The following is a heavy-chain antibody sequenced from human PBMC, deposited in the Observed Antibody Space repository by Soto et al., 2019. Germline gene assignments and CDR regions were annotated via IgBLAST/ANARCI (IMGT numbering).Heavy chain of an antibody. CDR3: ASRPRDYSNFSEEKVLGGYYYYYMDV. CDR1: GGSISSSSYY. CDR2: IYYSGRP. V-gene: IGHV4-39*01. Sequence: PSETLSLTCTVSGGSISSSSYYWGWIRQPPGKGLEWVGSIYYSGRPYYNPSLKRRVTISVDTAKNQFSLKLRSVTPADTAVYYCASRPRDYSNFSEEKVLGGYYYYYMDVWGKGTTVTVSS. J-gene: IGHJ6*03. D-gene: IGHD4-4*01.